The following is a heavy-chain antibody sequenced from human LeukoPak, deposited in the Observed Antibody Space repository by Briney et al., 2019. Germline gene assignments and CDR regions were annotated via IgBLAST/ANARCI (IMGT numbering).Heavy chain of an antibody. CDR2: INHSGST. J-gene: IGHJ5*02. Sequence: PSETLSLTCAAYGGSFSGYYWSWIRQPPGKGLEWIGEINHSGSTNYNPSLKSRVTISVDTSKNQFSLKLSSVTAADTAVYYCARMYYDFWSGYEGAWGQGTLVTVSS. CDR3: ARMYYDFWSGYEGA. D-gene: IGHD3-3*01. CDR1: GGSFSGYY. V-gene: IGHV4-34*01.